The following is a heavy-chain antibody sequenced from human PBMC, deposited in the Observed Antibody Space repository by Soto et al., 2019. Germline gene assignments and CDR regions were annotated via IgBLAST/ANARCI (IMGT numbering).Heavy chain of an antibody. CDR3: AKVRSTTIFDVVSLFDY. CDR2: ISSSAVYI. J-gene: IGHJ4*02. CDR1: GFNFITYS. Sequence: GGSLRLSCAASGFNFITYSLSWVRQAPGKGLEWVASISSSAVYIDYADSVKGRFTISRDNANNSLYLQMNSLRAEDTATYYCAKVRSTTIFDVVSLFDYWGQGTLVTVSS. V-gene: IGHV3-21*01. D-gene: IGHD3-3*01.